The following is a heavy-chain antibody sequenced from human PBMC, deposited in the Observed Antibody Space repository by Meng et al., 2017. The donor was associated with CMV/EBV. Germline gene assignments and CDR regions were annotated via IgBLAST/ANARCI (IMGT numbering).Heavy chain of an antibody. J-gene: IGHJ3*02. CDR2: IDYSGST. Sequence: CNVSGGYISSADYYWSWIRQPPGKGLEWIGYIDYSGSTYYNPSLKSRVTMSVDMSKNQFSLRLSSVTAADTAVYYCARGYGGAFDIWGQGTMVTVSS. CDR1: GGYISSADYY. V-gene: IGHV4-30-4*08. D-gene: IGHD3-10*01. CDR3: ARGYGGAFDI.